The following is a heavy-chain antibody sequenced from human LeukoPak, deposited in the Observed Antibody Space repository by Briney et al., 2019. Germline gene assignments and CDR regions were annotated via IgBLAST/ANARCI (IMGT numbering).Heavy chain of an antibody. V-gene: IGHV3-9*01. CDR2: ISWNSGHR. CDR1: GFTFDDYA. Sequence: PGRSLRLSCAASGFTFDDYAMHWVRQAPGKGLEWVSGISWNSGHRGYADSVKGRFTISRDNAKNSLYLQMKSLRAEDTAVYYCARTQWFGDPTAEREAFDIWGQGTMVTVSS. D-gene: IGHD3-10*01. J-gene: IGHJ3*02. CDR3: ARTQWFGDPTAEREAFDI.